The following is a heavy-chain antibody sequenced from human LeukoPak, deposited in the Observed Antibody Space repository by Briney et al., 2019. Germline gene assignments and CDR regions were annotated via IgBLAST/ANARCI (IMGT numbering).Heavy chain of an antibody. V-gene: IGHV3-23*01. J-gene: IGHJ5*02. Sequence: GGSLRLSCGASGFTFSSYAMSWVRQAPGKGLEWVSAISGSGGSTYYADSVKGRFTISRDNSKNTLYLQMNSLRAEDTAVYYCARGGYYGSGNDFRFDPWGQGTLVTVSS. CDR3: ARGGYYGSGNDFRFDP. CDR2: ISGSGGST. CDR1: GFTFSSYA. D-gene: IGHD3-10*01.